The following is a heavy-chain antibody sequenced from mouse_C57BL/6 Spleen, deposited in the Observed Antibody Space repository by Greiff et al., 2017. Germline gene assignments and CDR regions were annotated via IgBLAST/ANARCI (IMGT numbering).Heavy chain of an antibody. Sequence: VQLQQPGAELVQPGASVKLSCKASGYTFNSYWMQWVKQRPGQGLEWIGEIDPSDSSTNYHQKVKGKATLTVATSSSTAYMQLSSLTSEDSAVYYCAIILTGTGYWGQGTPLTVSS. D-gene: IGHD4-1*01. CDR3: AIILTGTGY. CDR1: GYTFNSYW. J-gene: IGHJ2*01. CDR2: IDPSDSST. V-gene: IGHV1-50*01.